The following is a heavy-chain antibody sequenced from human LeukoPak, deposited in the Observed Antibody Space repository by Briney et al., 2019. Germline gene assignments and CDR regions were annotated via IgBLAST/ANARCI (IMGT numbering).Heavy chain of an antibody. CDR3: GRVQRGNYYYYYMDV. Sequence: PSETLSLTCTVSGDSITNYYWSWIRQPPGKGLEWIGSIFYNGDTYYNPSLKSRVTISVDTSEMQFSLKLTSVTDADTAVYYCGRVQRGNYYYYYMDVWGKGTTVIVSS. CDR1: GDSITNYY. J-gene: IGHJ6*03. CDR2: IFYNGDT. V-gene: IGHV4-59*05.